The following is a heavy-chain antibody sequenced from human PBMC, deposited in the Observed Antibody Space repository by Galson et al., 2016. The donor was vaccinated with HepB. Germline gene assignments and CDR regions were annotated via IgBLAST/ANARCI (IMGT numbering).Heavy chain of an antibody. CDR3: ARRAYSFGLRGGAFDI. V-gene: IGHV5-51*01. CDR2: IYPDDSDT. CDR1: GSSFVRYW. D-gene: IGHD3-16*01. J-gene: IGHJ3*02. Sequence: QSGAEVKKPGESLKISCKGSGSSFVRYWIGWVRQTPGKGQEWMGIIYPDDSDTTYSPSFQGLVTISADKSISTAYLQWSSLKASDTAIYYCARRAYSFGLRGGAFDIWGQGTRVTVSS.